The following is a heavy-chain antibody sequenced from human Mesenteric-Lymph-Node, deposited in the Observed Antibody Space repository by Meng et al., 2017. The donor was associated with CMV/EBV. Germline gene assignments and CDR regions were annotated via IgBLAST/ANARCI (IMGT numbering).Heavy chain of an antibody. J-gene: IGHJ5*02. CDR3: ARDQKARITIFGVVIIPVMGIDP. CDR2: INPNSGGT. D-gene: IGHD3-3*01. CDR1: GYTFTSYG. V-gene: IGHV1-2*02. Sequence: ASVKVSCKASGYTFTSYGISWVRQAPGQGLEWMGWINPNSGGTNYAQKFQGRVTMTRDTSISTAYMELSRLRSDDTAVYYCARDQKARITIFGVVIIPVMGIDPWGQGTLVTVSS.